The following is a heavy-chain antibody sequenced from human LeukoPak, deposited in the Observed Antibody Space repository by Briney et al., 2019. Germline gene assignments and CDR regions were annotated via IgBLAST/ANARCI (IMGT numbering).Heavy chain of an antibody. J-gene: IGHJ6*02. CDR3: AREAAVNYYYYYGMDV. D-gene: IGHD6-13*01. V-gene: IGHV4-34*01. CDR2: INHSGST. Sequence: SETLSLTCAVYGGSFSGYYWSWIRQPPGKGLEWIGEINHSGSTNYNPSLKSRVTMSVDTSKNQFSLKLSSVTAADTAVYYCAREAAVNYYYYYGMDVWGQGNPGHRLL. CDR1: GGSFSGYY.